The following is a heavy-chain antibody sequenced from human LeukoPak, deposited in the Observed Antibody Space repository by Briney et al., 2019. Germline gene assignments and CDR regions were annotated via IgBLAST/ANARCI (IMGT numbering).Heavy chain of an antibody. CDR2: ISPNSGGT. CDR1: GYTFIAYY. V-gene: IGHV1-2*02. J-gene: IGHJ4*02. D-gene: IGHD3/OR15-3a*01. CDR3: ARGHIFDFAF. Sequence: ASVKVSCTASGYTFIAYYLYWVRQAPGQGLELMGWISPNSGGTKYAQNFQGRVTMTRDTSISTVYMEMSRLSYDDTAVYYCARGHIFDFAFWGQGTLVTVSS.